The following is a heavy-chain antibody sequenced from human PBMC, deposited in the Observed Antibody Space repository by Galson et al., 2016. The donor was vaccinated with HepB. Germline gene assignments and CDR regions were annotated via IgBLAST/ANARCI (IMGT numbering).Heavy chain of an antibody. CDR2: INAGNGNT. CDR1: GYTFTSYS. Sequence: SVKVSCKASGYTFTSYSMHWVRQAPGQRLEWMGWINAGNGNTKYSQKFQGRVTITRDTSASTAYMELSSLRSEDTTVYYCARGRRIAVASGGLDVWGQGTTVTVSS. J-gene: IGHJ6*02. D-gene: IGHD6-19*01. V-gene: IGHV1-3*01. CDR3: ARGRRIAVASGGLDV.